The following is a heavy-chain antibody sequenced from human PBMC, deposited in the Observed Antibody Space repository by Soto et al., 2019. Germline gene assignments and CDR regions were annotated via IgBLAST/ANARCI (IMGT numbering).Heavy chain of an antibody. CDR3: TTSGYCSSTSCADYYYYYGMDV. CDR2: LKLKTDGGTT. V-gene: IGHV3-15*01. J-gene: IGHJ6*01. Sequence: NPWGSLRICCVAYLFTLSNASMTWARQAPGRGLDWVARLKLKTDGGTTEYAAPVKGRFTISRDDSKNTLYLQMNSLKTEDTAVYYCTTSGYCSSTSCADYYYYYGMDVWGQGTPVTVSS. CDR1: LFTLSNAS. D-gene: IGHD2-2*01.